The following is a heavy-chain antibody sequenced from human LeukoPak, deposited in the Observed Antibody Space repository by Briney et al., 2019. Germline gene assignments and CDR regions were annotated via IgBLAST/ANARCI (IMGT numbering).Heavy chain of an antibody. CDR2: INHSGST. D-gene: IGHD1-26*01. Sequence: SVTLSLTCAVYGGSFSGYYWSWIRQPPGKGLEWIGEINHSGSTNYNPSLKSRVTISVDTSKNQFSLKLSSVTAADTAVYYCARGPPLDTGAITYYFDYWGQGTLVTVSS. CDR1: GGSFSGYY. V-gene: IGHV4-34*01. CDR3: ARGPPLDTGAITYYFDY. J-gene: IGHJ4*02.